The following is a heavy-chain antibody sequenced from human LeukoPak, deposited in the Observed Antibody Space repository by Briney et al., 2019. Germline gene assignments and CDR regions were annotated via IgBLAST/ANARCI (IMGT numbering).Heavy chain of an antibody. D-gene: IGHD5-18*01. V-gene: IGHV3-74*01. CDR1: GFTFSSYW. CDR3: AKVTWIQLWSAGGAFDI. CDR2: INSDGSST. J-gene: IGHJ3*02. Sequence: GGSLRLSCAASGFTFSSYWMHWVRQAPGKGLVWVSRINSDGSSTSYADSVKGRFTISRDNSKNTLYLQMNSLRAEDTAVYYCAKVTWIQLWSAGGAFDIWGQGTMVTVSS.